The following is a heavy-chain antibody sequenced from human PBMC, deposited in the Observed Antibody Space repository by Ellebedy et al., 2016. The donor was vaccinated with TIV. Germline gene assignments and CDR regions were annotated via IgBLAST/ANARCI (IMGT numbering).Heavy chain of an antibody. Sequence: GGSLRLSCAASGFSTSGMHWVRQAPGKGLAWVAFIRSDGSNKYYTDSVKGRFTISRDNSKNTLDLQMNSLRAEDTALYYCVKGAFPVPTVMAVWGQGTMVTVSS. V-gene: IGHV3-30*02. CDR1: GFSTSG. J-gene: IGHJ6*02. CDR3: VKGAFPVPTVMAV. D-gene: IGHD4-17*01. CDR2: IRSDGSNK.